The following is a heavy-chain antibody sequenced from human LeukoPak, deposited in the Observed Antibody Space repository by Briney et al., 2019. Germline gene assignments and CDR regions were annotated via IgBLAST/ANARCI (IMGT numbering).Heavy chain of an antibody. J-gene: IGHJ4*02. D-gene: IGHD6-25*01. CDR3: ARELAEGFDY. Sequence: GGSLRLSCAASGFTFSSYWMTWVRQAPGKGLEWVANIKQDGSEKYYVDSVKGRFTISRDNAKNSLYLQMNSLRVADTAVYYCARELAEGFDYWGQGTLVTVSS. CDR1: GFTFSSYW. CDR2: IKQDGSEK. V-gene: IGHV3-7*01.